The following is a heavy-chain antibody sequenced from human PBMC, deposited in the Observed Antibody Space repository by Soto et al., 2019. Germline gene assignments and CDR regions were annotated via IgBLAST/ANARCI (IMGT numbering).Heavy chain of an antibody. Sequence: ATPSLISGFSCYSMSSSQMSGGVLQLPGQGLVLIGYIYYSGTTYYDPSLKSRVTMSVDTSKNQFSLKLTSVTAVDTAVYYCARREIQGPIDYWGQGTLVTVSS. CDR3: ARREIQGPIDY. J-gene: IGHJ4*02. D-gene: IGHD1-26*01. CDR1: CYSMSSSQM. V-gene: IGHV4-28*01. CDR2: IYYSGTT.